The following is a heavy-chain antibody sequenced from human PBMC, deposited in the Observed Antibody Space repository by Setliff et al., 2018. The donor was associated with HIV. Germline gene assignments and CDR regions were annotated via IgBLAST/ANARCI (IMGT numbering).Heavy chain of an antibody. Sequence: ASVKVSCKASGGAFSSYALSWVRQAPGQGLEWMGWISAYNGNTNYAQKLQGRVTMTTDTSTSTAYMELRSLRSDDTAVYFCAREPPEVTITTHKLEIWGRGTWVAVSS. CDR1: GGAFSSYA. V-gene: IGHV1-18*01. D-gene: IGHD1-1*01. J-gene: IGHJ3*02. CDR2: ISAYNGNT. CDR3: AREPPEVTITTHKLEI.